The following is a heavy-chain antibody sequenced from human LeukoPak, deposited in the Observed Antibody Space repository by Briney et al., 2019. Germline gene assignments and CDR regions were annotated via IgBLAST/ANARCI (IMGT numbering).Heavy chain of an antibody. CDR2: SNAGSGNT. Sequence: ASVKVSCKASGYTFTSYAMHWVRQAPGQRLEWMGWSNAGSGNTKYSQEFQGRVTITRDTSASTAYMELSSLRSEDMAVYYCARGRYSSGWSTSFDYWGQGTLVTVSS. D-gene: IGHD6-19*01. CDR1: GYTFTSYA. V-gene: IGHV1-3*02. J-gene: IGHJ4*02. CDR3: ARGRYSSGWSTSFDY.